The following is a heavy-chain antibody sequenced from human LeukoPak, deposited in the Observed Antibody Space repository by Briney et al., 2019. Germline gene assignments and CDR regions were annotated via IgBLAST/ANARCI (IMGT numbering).Heavy chain of an antibody. CDR2: IYYSGST. V-gene: IGHV4-59*01. Sequence: PSETLSLTCTVSGGSISSYYWSWIRQPPGKGLEWIGYIYYSGSTNYNPSLKSRVTISVDTSKNQFSLKLSSVTAADTAVYYCARVSRDGYNWGDYWGQGTLVTVSS. CDR1: GGSISSYY. D-gene: IGHD5-24*01. J-gene: IGHJ4*02. CDR3: ARVSRDGYNWGDY.